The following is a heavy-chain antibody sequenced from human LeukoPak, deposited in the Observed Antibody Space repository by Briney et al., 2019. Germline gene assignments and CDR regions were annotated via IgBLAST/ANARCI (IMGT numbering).Heavy chain of an antibody. V-gene: IGHV4-61*08. CDR1: GGSISSGGYY. CDR2: IYYSGST. J-gene: IGHJ4*02. CDR3: ARETTVGYFDY. Sequence: PSQTLSLTCTVSGGSISSGGYYWSWIRQHPGKGLEWIGYIYYSGSTNYNPSLKSPVTISVDTSKNQFSLKLSSVTAADTALYYCARETTVGYFDYWGQGTLVTVSS. D-gene: IGHD4-23*01.